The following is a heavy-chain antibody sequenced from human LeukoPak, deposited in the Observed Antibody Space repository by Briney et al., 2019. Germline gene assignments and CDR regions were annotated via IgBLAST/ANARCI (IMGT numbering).Heavy chain of an antibody. V-gene: IGHV4-4*07. J-gene: IGHJ4*02. D-gene: IGHD2-2*01. CDR2: IYTSGST. CDR1: GGSISSYN. Sequence: SETLSLTCTVSGGSISSYNWSWIRQPAGKGLEWIGRIYTSGSTNYNPSLKSRVAMSVDTSKNQFSLRLSSVTAADTAVYYCARGGRTSGNFDYWGQGTLVTVSS. CDR3: ARGGRTSGNFDY.